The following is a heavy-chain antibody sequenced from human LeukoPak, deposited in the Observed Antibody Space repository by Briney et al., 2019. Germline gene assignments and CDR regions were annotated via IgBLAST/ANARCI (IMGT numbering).Heavy chain of an antibody. CDR2: INPNSGGT. J-gene: IGHJ4*02. V-gene: IGHV1-2*02. Sequence: ASVKVSCKASGYTFTGYFLHWVRRAPGQGFGWMGWINPNSGGTYYTQRFQGRVTMTRDTSISTAYMELSSLRSDDTAVYYCARALSLTAPAGTFANSWGQGTLVTVSS. D-gene: IGHD6-13*01. CDR1: GYTFTGYF. CDR3: ARALSLTAPAGTFANS.